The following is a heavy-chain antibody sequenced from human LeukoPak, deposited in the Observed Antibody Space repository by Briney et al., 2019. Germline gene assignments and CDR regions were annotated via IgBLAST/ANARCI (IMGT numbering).Heavy chain of an antibody. D-gene: IGHD4-23*01. CDR1: GFTFSGYY. Sequence: GGSLRLSCAASGFTFSGYYMSWLRQAPGKGLEWVSSISSSSSYIYYADSVKGRFTISRDNAKNSLYLQMNSLRAEDTAVYYCAREPGGYWGQGTLVTVSS. CDR3: AREPGGY. J-gene: IGHJ4*02. CDR2: ISSSSSYI. V-gene: IGHV3-21*01.